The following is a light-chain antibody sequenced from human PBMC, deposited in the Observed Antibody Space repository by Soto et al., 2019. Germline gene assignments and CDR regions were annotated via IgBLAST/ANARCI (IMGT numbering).Light chain of an antibody. CDR3: QQYGGVPYT. Sequence: EIVLTQSPGTLSLSPGQRATLSCRASESISRDYLAWYQQRLGQAPRILIYGASSGDTGIPDRFSGSWSGTDFALPLSRLEPEDFEIYYCQQYGGVPYTFGQGTKVDIK. J-gene: IGKJ2*01. CDR1: ESISRDY. CDR2: GAS. V-gene: IGKV3-20*01.